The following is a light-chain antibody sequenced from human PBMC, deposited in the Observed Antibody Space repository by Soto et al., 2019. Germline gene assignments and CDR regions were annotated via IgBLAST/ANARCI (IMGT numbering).Light chain of an antibody. Sequence: DIQMTQSPSSLFASVGDRVTITCRASQSISAYLNWYQQMPGKAPSLLIYAATRLHSGVPSRFSGSGSGTNFTLTISSLQPEDFATYYCQRSYRSISFGQGTRLEMK. CDR2: AAT. V-gene: IGKV1-39*01. CDR3: QRSYRSIS. CDR1: QSISAY. J-gene: IGKJ5*01.